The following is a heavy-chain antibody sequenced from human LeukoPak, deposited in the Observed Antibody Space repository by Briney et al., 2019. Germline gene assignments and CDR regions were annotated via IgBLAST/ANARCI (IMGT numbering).Heavy chain of an antibody. Sequence: SETLSLTCTVSGGSISSYYWSWIRQPPGKGLEWIGYIYYSGSTNYNPSLKSRVTISVDTSKNQFSLKLSSVTAADTAVYYRARASGSGPFQHWGQGTLVTVSS. CDR3: ARASGSGPFQH. CDR2: IYYSGST. CDR1: GGSISSYY. D-gene: IGHD3-10*01. J-gene: IGHJ1*01. V-gene: IGHV4-59*01.